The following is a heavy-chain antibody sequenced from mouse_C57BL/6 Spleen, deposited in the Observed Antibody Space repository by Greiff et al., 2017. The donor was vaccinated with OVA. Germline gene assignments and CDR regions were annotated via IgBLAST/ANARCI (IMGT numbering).Heavy chain of an antibody. V-gene: IGHV1-54*01. J-gene: IGHJ3*01. CDR3: ARLYGYEAWFAY. CDR1: GYAFTNYL. Sequence: VQLQQSGAELVRPGTSVKVSCKASGYAFTNYLIEWVKQRPGQGLEWIGVINPGSGGTNYNEKFKGKVTLTADKSSSTAYMQLSSLTSEDSAVYFCARLYGYEAWFAYWGQGTLVTVSA. CDR2: INPGSGGT. D-gene: IGHD2-2*01.